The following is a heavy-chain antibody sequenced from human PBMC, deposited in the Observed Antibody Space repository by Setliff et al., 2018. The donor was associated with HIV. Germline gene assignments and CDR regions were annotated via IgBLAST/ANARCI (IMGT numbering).Heavy chain of an antibody. J-gene: IGHJ5*02. D-gene: IGHD3-22*01. CDR1: GGSISDNKYY. V-gene: IGHV4-39*01. CDR2: IYHSGKT. Sequence: SETLSLTCSVSGGSISDNKYYWSWIRQPPGKGLEWTGSIYHSGKTYYNPSLKNRLTISVDTSKNQFSLELSSVTAADTAVYYCASRVYYYDESRILREEGFVPWGQGTLVTVSS. CDR3: ASRVYYYDESRILREEGFVP.